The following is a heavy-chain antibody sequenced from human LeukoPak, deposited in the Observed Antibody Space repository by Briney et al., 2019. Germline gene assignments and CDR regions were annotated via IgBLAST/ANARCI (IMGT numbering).Heavy chain of an antibody. D-gene: IGHD6-13*01. V-gene: IGHV4-38-2*02. Sequence: SETLSLTCTVSGYSISSGYYWGWIRQPPGKGLEWIGSIYHSGRTYYNPSLKSRVTISVDTSKNQFSLKLSSVTAADTAVYYCARVVDSSSWYGYYYYYYMDVWGKGTMVTVSS. CDR2: IYHSGRT. CDR3: ARVVDSSSWYGYYYYYYMDV. J-gene: IGHJ6*03. CDR1: GYSISSGYY.